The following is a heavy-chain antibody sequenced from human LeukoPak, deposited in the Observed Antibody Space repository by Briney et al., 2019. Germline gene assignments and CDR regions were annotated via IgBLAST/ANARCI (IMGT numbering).Heavy chain of an antibody. V-gene: IGHV6-1*01. Sequence: PSQTLSLTCAISGDSVSSNSAAWNWIRQSPSRGLEWLGRTYYRSKWYNDYAVSVKSRITINPDTSKNQFSLQPNSVTPEDTAVYYCAKETYYYGSGSYFHDAFDIWGQGTMVTVSS. CDR3: AKETYYYGSGSYFHDAFDI. D-gene: IGHD3-10*01. CDR1: GDSVSSNSAA. J-gene: IGHJ3*02. CDR2: TYYRSKWYN.